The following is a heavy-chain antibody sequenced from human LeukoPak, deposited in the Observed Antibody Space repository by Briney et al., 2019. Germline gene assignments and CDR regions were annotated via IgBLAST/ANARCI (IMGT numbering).Heavy chain of an antibody. CDR3: ARDLLDYYGSGSYYNIGPHY. V-gene: IGHV1-2*02. CDR1: GYTFTGYY. CDR2: INPNSGGT. D-gene: IGHD3-10*01. Sequence: ASVTVSCKASGYTFTGYYMHWVRQAPGQGLEWMGWINPNSGGTNYAQKFQGRVTMTRDTSISTAYMELSRLRSDDTAVYYCARDLLDYYGSGSYYNIGPHYWGQGTLVTVSS. J-gene: IGHJ4*02.